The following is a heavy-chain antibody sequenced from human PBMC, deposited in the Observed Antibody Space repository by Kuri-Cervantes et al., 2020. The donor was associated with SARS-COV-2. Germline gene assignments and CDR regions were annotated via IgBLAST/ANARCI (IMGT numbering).Heavy chain of an antibody. CDR2: ISSSSSYI. Sequence: GGSLRLSCAASGFTFSSYSMNWVRQAPGKGLEWVSSISSSSSYIYYADSVKGRFTISRDNAKNSLYLQMNSLRAEDTAVYYCARDVNIVVVPAYYYGMDVWGQGTTVTDSS. CDR1: GFTFSSYS. J-gene: IGHJ6*02. D-gene: IGHD2-2*01. CDR3: ARDVNIVVVPAYYYGMDV. V-gene: IGHV3-21*01.